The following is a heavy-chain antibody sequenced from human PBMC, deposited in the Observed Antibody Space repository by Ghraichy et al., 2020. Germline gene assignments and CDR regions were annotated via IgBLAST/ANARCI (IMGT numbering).Heavy chain of an antibody. CDR3: ARRRGWELLENAFDI. CDR2: IYYSGST. J-gene: IGHJ3*02. Sequence: GSLSLTCTVSGGSISSSSYYWGWIRQPPGKGLEWIGSIYYSGSTYYNPSLKSRVTISVDTSKNQFSLKLSSVTAADTAVYYCARRRGWELLENAFDIWGQGTMVTVSS. CDR1: GGSISSSSYY. V-gene: IGHV4-39*01. D-gene: IGHD1-26*01.